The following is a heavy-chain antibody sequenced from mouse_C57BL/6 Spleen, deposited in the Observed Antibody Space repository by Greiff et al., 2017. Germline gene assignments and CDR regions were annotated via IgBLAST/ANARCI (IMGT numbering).Heavy chain of an antibody. V-gene: IGHV5-17*01. CDR3: ARGLGQDWYFDV. CDR2: ISSGSSTI. J-gene: IGHJ1*03. Sequence: VQLKESGGGLVKPGGSLKLSCAASGFTFSDYGMHWVRQAPEKGLEWVAYISSGSSTIYYAATVKGRFTISRDNAKNTLFLQMTSLRSEDTAMYYCARGLGQDWYFDVWGTGTTVTVSS. D-gene: IGHD3-3*01. CDR1: GFTFSDYG.